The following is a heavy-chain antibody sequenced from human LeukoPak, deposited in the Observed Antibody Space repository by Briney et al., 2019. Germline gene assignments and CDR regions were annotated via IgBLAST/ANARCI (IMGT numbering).Heavy chain of an antibody. D-gene: IGHD6-25*01. CDR1: GDSISGYY. Sequence: PSETLSLTCTVSGDSISGYYWSWIRQPPGKGPEWIAFIHSSGTTNYNPSLKSRVSISVDTSNNQFSLNVNSVTAADTAVYYCARGGASSEWFDPWGQGTLVTVSS. CDR3: ARGGASSEWFDP. J-gene: IGHJ5*02. V-gene: IGHV4-59*01. CDR2: IHSSGTT.